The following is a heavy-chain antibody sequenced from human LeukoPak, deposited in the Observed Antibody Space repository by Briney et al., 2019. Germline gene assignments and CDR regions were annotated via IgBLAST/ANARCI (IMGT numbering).Heavy chain of an antibody. D-gene: IGHD3-22*01. J-gene: IGHJ4*02. CDR2: IYSGGST. CDR3: ARRSSSGYYYGY. V-gene: IGHV3-53*01. CDR1: GFTVSSNY. Sequence: GGSLRLSCAASGFTVSSNYMSWGRQAPGKGLEWGSVIYSGGSTYYADSVKGRFTISRDNSKNTLYLQMNSLRAEDTAVYYCARRSSSGYYYGYWGQGTLVTVSS.